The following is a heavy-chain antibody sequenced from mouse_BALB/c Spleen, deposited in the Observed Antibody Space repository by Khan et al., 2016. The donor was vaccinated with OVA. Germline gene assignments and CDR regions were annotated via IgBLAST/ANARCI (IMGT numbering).Heavy chain of an antibody. J-gene: IGHJ2*01. CDR1: GYTFTDYS. CDR2: INTETGEP. CDR3: ARDRYDYFDY. Sequence: QIQLVQSGPELKKPGETVKISCKASGYTFTDYSMHWVKQAPGKGLKWMGWINTETGEPTYADDFKGRFAFSLETSASTAYLQINNLKNEDTATEFCARDRYDYFDYWGQGTTLTVSS. D-gene: IGHD2-14*01. V-gene: IGHV9-2-1*01.